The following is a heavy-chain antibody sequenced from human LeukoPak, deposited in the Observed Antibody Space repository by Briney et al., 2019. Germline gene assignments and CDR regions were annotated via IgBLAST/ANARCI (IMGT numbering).Heavy chain of an antibody. J-gene: IGHJ4*02. CDR2: ISSDGTAN. D-gene: IGHD6-13*01. Sequence: KPGGSLRLSCAASGFIFSDYYMSWIRQAPGKGLEFVAYISSDGTANYYADSVKGRFTISGDNAQNSVHLEITNLRAEDTAAYYCAREFWYRFEIWGQGTVVTVSS. CDR3: AREFWYRFEI. V-gene: IGHV3-11*04. CDR1: GFIFSDYY.